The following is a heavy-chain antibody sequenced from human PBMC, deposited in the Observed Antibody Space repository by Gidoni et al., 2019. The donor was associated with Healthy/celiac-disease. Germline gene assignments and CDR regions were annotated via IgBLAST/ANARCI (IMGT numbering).Heavy chain of an antibody. J-gene: IGHJ3*02. Sequence: QVTLRESGPALVKPTQTLTLTCTFSGFSLSTSGMCVSWIRQPPGKALEWLALIDWDDDKYYSTSLKTRLTISKDTSKNQVVLTMTNMDPVDTATYYCARIWSRDGYNNDAFDIWGQGTMVTVSS. CDR3: ARIWSRDGYNNDAFDI. D-gene: IGHD5-12*01. CDR2: IDWDDDK. V-gene: IGHV2-70*01. CDR1: GFSLSTSGMC.